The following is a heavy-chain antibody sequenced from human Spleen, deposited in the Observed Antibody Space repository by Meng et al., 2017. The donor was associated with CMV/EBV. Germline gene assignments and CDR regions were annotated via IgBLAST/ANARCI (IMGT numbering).Heavy chain of an antibody. CDR2: IWYDGSNK. V-gene: IGHV3-33*06. D-gene: IGHD1-26*01. CDR3: AKDRGGSYYLSY. CDR1: GITFSMYG. J-gene: IGHJ4*02. Sequence: CGAYGITFSMYGMHWGSQDPGKGLEWVAVIWYDGSNKYDADSVKGRFTISRDNSKNTLYLQMNSLRAEDTAVYDCAKDRGGSYYLSYWGQGTLVTVSS.